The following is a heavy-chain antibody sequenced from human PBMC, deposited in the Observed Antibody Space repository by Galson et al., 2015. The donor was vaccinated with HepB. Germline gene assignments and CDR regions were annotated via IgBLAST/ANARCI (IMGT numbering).Heavy chain of an antibody. J-gene: IGHJ4*02. V-gene: IGHV3-23*01. Sequence: SLRLSCAASGFTFSSYAMSWVRQAPGKGLEWVSTISGSGGSTYYADSVKGRFTISRDNSKNTLYLQMNSLRAEDTAVYYCAKSHDRDQLVGRLNEYWGQGTLVTVSS. CDR2: ISGSGGST. CDR1: GFTFSSYA. CDR3: AKSHDRDQLVGRLNEY. D-gene: IGHD6-6*01.